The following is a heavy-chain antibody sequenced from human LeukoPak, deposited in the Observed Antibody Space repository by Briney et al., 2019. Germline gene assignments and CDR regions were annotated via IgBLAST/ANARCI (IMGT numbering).Heavy chain of an antibody. CDR3: ARAGNYPNGAFDI. CDR1: GGSISSGPYF. CDR2: IYHSGST. V-gene: IGHV4-30-2*01. J-gene: IGHJ3*02. D-gene: IGHD1-7*01. Sequence: PSQTLSLTCSVSGGSISSGPYFWSWIRQPPGKGLEWIGYIYHSGSTYYNPSLKSRVTISVDRSKNQFSLKLSSVTAADTAVYYCARAGNYPNGAFDIWGQGTMVTVSS.